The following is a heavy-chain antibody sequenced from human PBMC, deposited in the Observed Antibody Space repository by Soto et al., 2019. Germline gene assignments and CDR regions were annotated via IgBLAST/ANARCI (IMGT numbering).Heavy chain of an antibody. CDR3: TRDLFSYDYSGILWFDP. CDR2: IRSKGHNYAT. CDR1: GFAFSGSA. V-gene: IGHV3-73*01. D-gene: IGHD3-16*01. J-gene: IGHJ5*02. Sequence: GSLRLSCAASGFAFSGSAMYWVRQASGKGPEWVGRIRSKGHNYATEYAASVKGRFTISRDDSKNTAYLQVNSLQTEDTAVYYCTRDLFSYDYSGILWFDPWGQGTLVTVSS.